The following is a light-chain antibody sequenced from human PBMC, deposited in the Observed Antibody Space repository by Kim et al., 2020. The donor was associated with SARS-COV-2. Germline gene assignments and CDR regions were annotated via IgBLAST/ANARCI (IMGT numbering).Light chain of an antibody. CDR2: TAS. CDR3: QQYSEWPPGDT. CDR1: QSVSDN. V-gene: IGKV3-15*01. Sequence: EIVLTQSPGTLSVSPGETATLSCRASQSVSDNLAWYQQRPGQAPRLLIYTASTRATGVPARFSGSGSGTEFTLTISSLQSEDFAVYIWQQYSEWPPGDTFGQGTKLEI. J-gene: IGKJ2*01.